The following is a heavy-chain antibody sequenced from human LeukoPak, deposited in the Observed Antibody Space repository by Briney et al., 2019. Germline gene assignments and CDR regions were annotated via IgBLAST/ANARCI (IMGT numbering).Heavy chain of an antibody. CDR1: GGSISSYY. V-gene: IGHV4-59*12. D-gene: IGHD1-26*01. J-gene: IGHJ4*02. Sequence: SETLSLTCTVSGGSISSYYWSWIRQPPGKGLEWIGYIYYSGSTNYNPSLKSRVTISVDTSKNQFSLKLSSVTAADTAVYYCARGGSGANPHALWSQGTLVTVSS. CDR2: IYYSGST. CDR3: ARGGSGANPHAL.